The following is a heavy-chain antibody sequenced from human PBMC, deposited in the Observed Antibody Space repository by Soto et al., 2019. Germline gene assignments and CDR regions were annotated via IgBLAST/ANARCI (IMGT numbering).Heavy chain of an antibody. CDR3: ARGPSSSLVMPWFDP. J-gene: IGHJ5*02. CDR2: IYYNGIT. V-gene: IGHV4-59*01. D-gene: IGHD2-2*01. Sequence: QVQLQESGPGLGKPSETLSLTCTVSGASIDNYYWSWSRQTPGKGLEWIAYIYYNGITNYNPSLKSRVTISLDKPRNQFSLKLRSVTTADAAVYYCARGPSSSLVMPWFDPWGQGTLVTVSS. CDR1: GASIDNYY.